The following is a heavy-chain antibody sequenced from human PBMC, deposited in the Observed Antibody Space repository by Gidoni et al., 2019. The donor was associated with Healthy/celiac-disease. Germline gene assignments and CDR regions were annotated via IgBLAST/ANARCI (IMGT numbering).Heavy chain of an antibody. CDR3: ARAIAVAGKAEDY. CDR2: INHSGST. CDR1: GGSFSGYY. Sequence: QVQLQQWGAGLLKPSETLSLTCAVHGGSFSGYYWSWIRQPPGKGLEWIGEINHSGSTNYNPSIKSRVTISVDTSKNQFSLKLSSVTAADTAVYYCARAIAVAGKAEDYWGQGTLVTVSS. D-gene: IGHD6-19*01. V-gene: IGHV4-34*01. J-gene: IGHJ4*02.